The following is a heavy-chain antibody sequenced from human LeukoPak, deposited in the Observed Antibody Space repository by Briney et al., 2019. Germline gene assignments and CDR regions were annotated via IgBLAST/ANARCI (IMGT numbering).Heavy chain of an antibody. D-gene: IGHD3-16*02. Sequence: GGSLRLSCAASGFTFSSYGMHWVRQAPGKGLEWVAVISYDGSNKYYADSVKGRFTISRDNSKNTLYLQMNSLRAEDTAVYYCAKDGANDYVGGSYRYISFGYYYGMDVWGQGTTVTVSS. CDR2: ISYDGSNK. CDR3: AKDGANDYVGGSYRYISFGYYYGMDV. V-gene: IGHV3-30*18. J-gene: IGHJ6*02. CDR1: GFTFSSYG.